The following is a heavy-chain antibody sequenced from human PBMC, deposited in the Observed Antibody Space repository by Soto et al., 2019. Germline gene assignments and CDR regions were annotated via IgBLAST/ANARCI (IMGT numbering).Heavy chain of an antibody. CDR2: IYYRGST. J-gene: IGHJ4*02. Sequence: QVQLQESGPGLVKPSETLSLTCTVSGGSISSYYWSWIRQPPGKGLEWIGYIYYRGSTNYNPSLKSRVTLPVDTSNEPFSLKLSSVTAADTAVYYCASRSGSCFDYWSQGTLVTVSS. CDR3: ASRSGSCFDY. V-gene: IGHV4-59*08. D-gene: IGHD7-27*01. CDR1: GGSISSYY.